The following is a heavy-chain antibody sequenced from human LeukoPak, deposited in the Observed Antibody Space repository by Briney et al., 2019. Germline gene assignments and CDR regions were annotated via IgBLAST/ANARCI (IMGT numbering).Heavy chain of an antibody. V-gene: IGHV1-58*01. CDR3: ARDPLFLDGSGSYYNVGWFDP. J-gene: IGHJ5*02. D-gene: IGHD3-10*01. CDR2: IVVDSGNT. Sequence: SVKVSCKASGFTFTSSAVQWVRQARGQRLEWIGWIVVDSGNTNYAQKFQERVTITRDMSTRTAYMELSSLRSEDTAVYYCARDPLFLDGSGSYYNVGWFDPWGQGTLVTVSS. CDR1: GFTFTSSA.